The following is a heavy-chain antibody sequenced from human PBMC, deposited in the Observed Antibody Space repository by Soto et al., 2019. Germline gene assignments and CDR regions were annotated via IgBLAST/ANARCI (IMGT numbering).Heavy chain of an antibody. CDR3: AKGRGYDSSGYYGYFDY. D-gene: IGHD3-22*01. Sequence: PGGSLRLSCAASGFTFSSYAMSWVRQAPGKGLEWVSAISGSGGSTYYADSVKGRFTISRDNSKNTLYLQMNSLRAEDTAVYYCAKGRGYDSSGYYGYFDYWGQGTLVTVSS. CDR1: GFTFSSYA. V-gene: IGHV3-23*01. CDR2: ISGSGGST. J-gene: IGHJ4*02.